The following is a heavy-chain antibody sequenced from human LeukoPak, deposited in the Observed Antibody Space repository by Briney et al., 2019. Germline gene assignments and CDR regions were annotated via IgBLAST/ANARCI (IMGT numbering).Heavy chain of an antibody. V-gene: IGHV3-30-3*01. CDR2: ISYDGSNK. CDR3: ARELYGSGSYYRWFDP. J-gene: IGHJ5*02. Sequence: GGSLRLSCAASGFTFSSYAMHWVGQAPGKGLEWVAVISYDGSNKYYADSVKGRFTISRDNSKNTLYLQMNSLRAEDTAVYYCARELYGSGSYYRWFDPWGQGTLVTVSS. CDR1: GFTFSSYA. D-gene: IGHD3-10*01.